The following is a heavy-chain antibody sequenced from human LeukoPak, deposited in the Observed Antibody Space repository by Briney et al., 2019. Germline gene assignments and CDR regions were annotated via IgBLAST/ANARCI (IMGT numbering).Heavy chain of an antibody. V-gene: IGHV3-30*14. J-gene: IGHJ3*01. CDR3: ATAKSGWYLVDT. Sequence: GGSLRLSCTASGFSFSNYWMSWVRQAPGKGLEWVAVISYDGSNKYYADSVRGRFTISRDTSKNTLYLQMNSLRAEDTAIYFCATAKSGWYLVDTWGQGTMVTVSS. CDR1: GFSFSNYW. D-gene: IGHD6-13*01. CDR2: ISYDGSNK.